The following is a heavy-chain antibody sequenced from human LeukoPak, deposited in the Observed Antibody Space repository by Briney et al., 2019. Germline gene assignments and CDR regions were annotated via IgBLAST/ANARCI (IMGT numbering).Heavy chain of an antibody. J-gene: IGHJ6*02. CDR1: GGTFSSYA. Sequence: SVKVSCKASGGTFSSYAISWVRQTPGQGLEWMGGIIPIFGTANYAQKFQGRVTITADESTSTAYMELSSLRSEDTAVYYCARSMRDSGSSRYYYYGMDVWGQGTTVTVSS. CDR3: ARSMRDSGSSRYYYYGMDV. V-gene: IGHV1-69*13. D-gene: IGHD1-26*01. CDR2: IIPIFGTA.